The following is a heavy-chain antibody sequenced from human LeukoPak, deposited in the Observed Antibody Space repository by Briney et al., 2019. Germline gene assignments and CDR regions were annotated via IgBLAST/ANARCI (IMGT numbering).Heavy chain of an antibody. V-gene: IGHV3-23*01. Sequence: GGSLRLSCAASGFTFNSYAMSWVRRAPGKGLEWVSGVSVSGGTTYYADSVKGRFTISRDNSKNSVYLQTNSLRAEDTAVYFCAKAGISTYYYDHWGQGTLVTVSS. CDR2: VSVSGGTT. CDR3: AKAGISTYYYDH. CDR1: GFTFNSYA. J-gene: IGHJ5*02. D-gene: IGHD3-22*01.